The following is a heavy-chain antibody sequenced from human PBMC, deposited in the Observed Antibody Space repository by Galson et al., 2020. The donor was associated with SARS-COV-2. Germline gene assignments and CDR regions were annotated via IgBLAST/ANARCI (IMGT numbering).Heavy chain of an antibody. CDR2: NHHGRSP. J-gene: IGHJ6*02. CDR1: GVSITSNNW. Sequence: SETLSLTCAVSGVSITSNNWWIWVRQTPGRGPEWIGENHHGRSPNYNPSLRGRVTISIDTSKNQFSLRLNSVTAADTAVYFCARDPRAYDNALLYYGVDVWGQGTSVTVTS. V-gene: IGHV4-4*02. CDR3: ARDPRAYDNALLYYGVDV. D-gene: IGHD3-16*01.